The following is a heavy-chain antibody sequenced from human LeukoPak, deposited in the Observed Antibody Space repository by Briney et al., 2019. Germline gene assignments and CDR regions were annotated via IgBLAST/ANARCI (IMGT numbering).Heavy chain of an antibody. J-gene: IGHJ5*02. V-gene: IGHV4-38-2*01. Sequence: PSETLSLTCAVSGYSISSGYYWGWLRQPPGQGLEWIGNIYHSGSTYYNPSLKSRVTISLDTSKNQFSLKLISVTAADTAMYYCARRDQRNWFDPWGQGTLVTVSS. CDR2: IYHSGST. CDR1: GYSISSGYY. D-gene: IGHD2-2*01. CDR3: ARRDQRNWFDP.